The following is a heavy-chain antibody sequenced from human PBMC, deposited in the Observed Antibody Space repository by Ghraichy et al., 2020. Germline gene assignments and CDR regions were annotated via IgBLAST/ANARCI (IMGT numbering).Heavy chain of an antibody. Sequence: SETLSLTCTVSGGSISSSSYYWGWIRQPPGKGLEWIGSIYYSGSTYYNPSLKSRVTISVDTSKNQFSLKLSSVTAADTAVYYCARHPVGPTVTMLYYSYMDVWGKGTTVTVSS. CDR2: IYYSGST. J-gene: IGHJ6*03. CDR1: GGSISSSSYY. V-gene: IGHV4-39*01. D-gene: IGHD4-17*01. CDR3: ARHPVGPTVTMLYYSYMDV.